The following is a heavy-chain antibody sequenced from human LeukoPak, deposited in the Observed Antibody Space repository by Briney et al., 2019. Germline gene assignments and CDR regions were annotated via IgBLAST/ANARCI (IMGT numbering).Heavy chain of an antibody. D-gene: IGHD3-10*01. V-gene: IGHV3-23*01. J-gene: IGHJ5*02. Sequence: GGSLRLSCAASGFTFSSYAMSWVRQAPGKGLEWVSAISGSGGSTYYADSVKGRFTISRDNAKNTLYLQMNSLRAEDTAVYYCARGAYGSGSYGDNWFDPWGQGTLVTVSS. CDR2: ISGSGGST. CDR1: GFTFSSYA. CDR3: ARGAYGSGSYGDNWFDP.